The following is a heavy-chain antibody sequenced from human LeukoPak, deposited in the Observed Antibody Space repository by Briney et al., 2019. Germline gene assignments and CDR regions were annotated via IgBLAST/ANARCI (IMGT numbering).Heavy chain of an antibody. J-gene: IGHJ4*02. CDR1: GGSISSSSYY. D-gene: IGHD6-13*01. Sequence: SETLSLTCTVSGGSISSSSYYWGWIRRPPGKGPEWIGSIYYSGSTYYNPSLKSRVTISVDTSKNQFSLKLSSVTAADTAVYYCVGGYSTPGFWGQGTLVTVSS. V-gene: IGHV4-39*01. CDR3: VGGYSTPGF. CDR2: IYYSGST.